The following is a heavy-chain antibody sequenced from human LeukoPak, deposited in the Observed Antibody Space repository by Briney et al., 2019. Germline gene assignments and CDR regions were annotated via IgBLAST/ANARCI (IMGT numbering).Heavy chain of an antibody. CDR3: ARAKGRDGYPSHAFDI. J-gene: IGHJ3*02. CDR2: IYSGGST. D-gene: IGHD5-24*01. V-gene: IGHV3-53*01. Sequence: GGSLRLSCAASGFTVSSNYMSWVRQAPGKGLEWVSVIYSGGSTYYADSVKGRFTISRDNSKNTLYLQMNSLRAEDTAVYYCARAKGRDGYPSHAFDIWGQGTMVTVSS. CDR1: GFTVSSNY.